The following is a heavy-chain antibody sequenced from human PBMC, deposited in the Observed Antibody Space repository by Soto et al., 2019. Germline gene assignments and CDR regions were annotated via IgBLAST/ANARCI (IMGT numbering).Heavy chain of an antibody. CDR2: INKDGSEK. J-gene: IGHJ4*02. V-gene: IGHV3-7*01. CDR1: ECTFSSYW. CDR3: ARSRGLDF. D-gene: IGHD2-21*02. Sequence: EVQLVESGGGLVQPGGSLRLSCAASECTFSSYWMSWVRQAPGKGLEWVANINKDGSEKYYVDSVKGRFTISRDNAKNSLFLQMNSLRAEDTAVYYCARSRGLDFWGQGTLVTVSS.